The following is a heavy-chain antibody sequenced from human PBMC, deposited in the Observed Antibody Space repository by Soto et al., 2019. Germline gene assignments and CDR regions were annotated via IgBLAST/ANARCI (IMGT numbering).Heavy chain of an antibody. Sequence: SETLSLTCTVSSGSISTYYWSWIRQPPGKGLEWIGYISYSGSTNYSPSLKSRVTISVDTSKNQFSLKVNSVTAADTAVYYCARHDCSSTSCYPHFDHWGQGTLVTVSS. CDR3: ARHDCSSTSCYPHFDH. D-gene: IGHD2-2*01. CDR1: SGSISTYY. V-gene: IGHV4-59*08. CDR2: ISYSGST. J-gene: IGHJ4*02.